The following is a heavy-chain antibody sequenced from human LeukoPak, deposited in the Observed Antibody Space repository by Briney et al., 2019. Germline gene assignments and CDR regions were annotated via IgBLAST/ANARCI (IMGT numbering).Heavy chain of an antibody. J-gene: IGHJ5*02. CDR1: GGSISSYY. Sequence: PSGTLSLTCTVSGGSISSYYWSWIRQPPGKGLEWIGYTHYGGTTTYNPSLKSRVTISIDTSKSQFSLKLSSVTAADTAVYYCAKDPGGTVTTGWFDPWGQGTLVTVSS. CDR2: THYGGTT. D-gene: IGHD4-17*01. V-gene: IGHV4-59*01. CDR3: AKDPGGTVTTGWFDP.